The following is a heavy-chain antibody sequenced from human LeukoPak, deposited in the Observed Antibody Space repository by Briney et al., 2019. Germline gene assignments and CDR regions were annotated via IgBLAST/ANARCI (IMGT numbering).Heavy chain of an antibody. V-gene: IGHV1-18*01. D-gene: IGHD7-27*01. CDR2: ISAYNGNT. CDR1: GYTFTSYG. Sequence: GASVKVSCKASGYTFTSYGISWVRQAPGQGLEWMGWISAYNGNTNYAQKLQGRVTMTTDTSTSTAYMELRSLRSDDTAVYYCARDLSSTPNWELDYWGQGTLVTVSS. CDR3: ARDLSSTPNWELDY. J-gene: IGHJ4*02.